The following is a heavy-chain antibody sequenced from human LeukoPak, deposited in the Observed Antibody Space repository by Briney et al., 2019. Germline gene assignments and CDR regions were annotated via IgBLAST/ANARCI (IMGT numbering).Heavy chain of an antibody. CDR1: GYTFTGYY. CDR2: INPNSGDT. CDR3: ARVYSIRSFDY. D-gene: IGHD2-15*01. J-gene: IGHJ4*02. Sequence: ASVKVSCKASGYTFTGYYMHWVRQAPGQGLEWMGWINPNSGDTNYAQKFQGRVTMARDTSINTAYMELTSLTSDDTAVYYCARVYSIRSFDYWGQGTLVTVSS. V-gene: IGHV1-2*02.